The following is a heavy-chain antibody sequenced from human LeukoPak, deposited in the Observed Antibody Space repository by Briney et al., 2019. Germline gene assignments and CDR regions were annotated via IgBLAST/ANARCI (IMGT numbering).Heavy chain of an antibody. V-gene: IGHV3-11*04. CDR1: GFTFSDYY. CDR2: ISSSGSTI. J-gene: IGHJ6*03. CDR3: ARTGYCSGATCFYYYYYYMDV. D-gene: IGHD2-15*01. Sequence: PGGSLRLSCAASGFTFSDYYMSWIRQAPGKGLEWVSYISSSGSTIYYADSVKGRFTISRDNAKNSLYLQMNSLRAEDTAVYFCARTGYCSGATCFYYYYYYMDVWGKGTTVTVSS.